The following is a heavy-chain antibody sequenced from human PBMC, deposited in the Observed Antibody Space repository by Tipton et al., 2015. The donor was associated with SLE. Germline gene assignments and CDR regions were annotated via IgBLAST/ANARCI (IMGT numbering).Heavy chain of an antibody. J-gene: IGHJ3*01. Sequence: TLSLTCTVSGGSINNDYWSWVRQSPGMGLEWIGQIHASVGTYFNPPLKSRLTMSIDTSKTQFSLKLSSVTTADTAVYYCVRDFTVILVHFDVWGQGTLVTVSS. CDR1: GGSINNDY. V-gene: IGHV4-59*01. CDR3: VRDFTVILVHFDV. CDR2: IHASVGT. D-gene: IGHD2-2*01.